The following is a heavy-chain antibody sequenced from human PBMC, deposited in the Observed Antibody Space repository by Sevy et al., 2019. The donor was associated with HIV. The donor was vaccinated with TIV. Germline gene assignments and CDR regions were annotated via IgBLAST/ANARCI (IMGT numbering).Heavy chain of an antibody. CDR3: ASSGRGSSSWHYFDY. Sequence: ASVKVSCKASGYTFTSYDINWVRQATGQGLEWMGWMNPNSGNTGYAQKFQGRVTMTRKTSISKAYMELSSLRSEDTAVYYCASSGRGSSSWHYFDYWGQGTLVTVSS. CDR1: GYTFTSYD. CDR2: MNPNSGNT. D-gene: IGHD6-13*01. V-gene: IGHV1-8*01. J-gene: IGHJ4*02.